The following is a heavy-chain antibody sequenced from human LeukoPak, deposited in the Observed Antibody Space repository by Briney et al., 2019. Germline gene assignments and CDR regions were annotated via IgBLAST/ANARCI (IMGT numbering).Heavy chain of an antibody. CDR3: AKDGVLALDY. CDR2: ISYDGSNK. D-gene: IGHD2-15*01. Sequence: PGRSLRLSCAASGFTFSSYGMHWVRQAPGKGLEWVAVISYDGSNKYYADSVKGRFTISRDNSKNTLYLQMNSLRAEDTAVYCCAKDGVLALDYWGQGTLVTVSS. J-gene: IGHJ4*02. CDR1: GFTFSSYG. V-gene: IGHV3-30*18.